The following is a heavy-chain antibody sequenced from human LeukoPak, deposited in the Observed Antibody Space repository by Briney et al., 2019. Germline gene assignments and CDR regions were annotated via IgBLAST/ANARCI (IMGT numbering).Heavy chain of an antibody. CDR1: GGTFSSYA. J-gene: IGHJ4*02. Sequence: SVKVSCKASGGTFSSYAISWVRQAPGQGLEWMGRIIPILGIANYAQKFQGRVTITADKSTSTAYMELSSLRSEDTAVYYCASNYYDSSGYGDYWGQGTLVTVSS. V-gene: IGHV1-69*04. CDR3: ASNYYDSSGYGDY. D-gene: IGHD3-22*01. CDR2: IIPILGIA.